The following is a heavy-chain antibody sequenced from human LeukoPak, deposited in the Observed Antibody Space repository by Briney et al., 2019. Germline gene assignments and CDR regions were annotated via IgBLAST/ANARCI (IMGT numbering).Heavy chain of an antibody. CDR1: GFTFSSYA. CDR3: ASPRGGHSYGAIDY. J-gene: IGHJ4*02. V-gene: IGHV3-30*01. CDR2: ISYDGSNK. Sequence: GGSLRLSCAASGFTFSSYAMHWVRQAPGKGLEWVAVISYDGSNKYYADSVKGRFTISRDNSKNTLYLQMNSLRAEDTAVYYCASPRGGHSYGAIDYWGQGTLVTVSS. D-gene: IGHD5-18*01.